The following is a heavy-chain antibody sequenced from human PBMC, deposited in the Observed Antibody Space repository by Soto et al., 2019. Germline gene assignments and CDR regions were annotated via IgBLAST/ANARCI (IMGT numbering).Heavy chain of an antibody. V-gene: IGHV5-51*01. CDR3: ARQREACSSTSCYYPFDI. J-gene: IGHJ3*02. CDR1: GYSFTNYW. CDR2: IYPGNSDT. Sequence: GESLKISCKGSGYSFTNYWIGWVRQMPGKGLEWMGIIYPGNSDTRYSPSFQGQVTISADKSISTAHLQWSSLKASDTAMYYCARQREACSSTSCYYPFDIWGQGTVVTVSS. D-gene: IGHD2-2*01.